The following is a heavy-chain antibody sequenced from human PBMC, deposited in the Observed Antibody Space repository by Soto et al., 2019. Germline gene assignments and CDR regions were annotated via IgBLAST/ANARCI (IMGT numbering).Heavy chain of an antibody. CDR1: GGTFSSYA. J-gene: IGHJ4*02. D-gene: IGHD3-22*01. V-gene: IGHV1-69*06. CDR3: ARAPYYYDSSGYYYYFDY. CDR2: IIPIFGTA. Sequence: GASVKVSCKASGGTFSSYAISWVRQAPGQGLEWMGGIIPIFGTANYAQKFQGRVTITADKSTSTAYMELSSLRSEDTAVYYCARAPYYYDSSGYYYYFDYWGQGTLVTVSS.